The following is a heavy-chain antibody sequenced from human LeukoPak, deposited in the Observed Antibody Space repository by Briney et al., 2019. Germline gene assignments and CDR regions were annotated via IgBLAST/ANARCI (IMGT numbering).Heavy chain of an antibody. CDR3: ARDLLHDFWSGSDYMDV. Sequence: ASVTVSCKASGYTFTSYGISWVRQAPGQGLEWMGWISAYNGNTNYAQKLQGRVTMTTDTSTSTAYMELRSLRSDDTAVYYCARDLLHDFWSGSDYMDVWGKGTTVTVSS. CDR2: ISAYNGNT. V-gene: IGHV1-18*01. J-gene: IGHJ6*03. CDR1: GYTFTSYG. D-gene: IGHD3-3*01.